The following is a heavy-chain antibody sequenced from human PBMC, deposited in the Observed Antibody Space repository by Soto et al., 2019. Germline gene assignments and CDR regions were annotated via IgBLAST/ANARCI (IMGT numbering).Heavy chain of an antibody. J-gene: IGHJ6*03. Sequence: ASVKVSCKASGYTFTSYDINWVRQPTGQGLGWMGWMNPNSGNTGYAQKFQGRVTMTRNTSISTAYMELSSLRSEDTAVYYCARPPEGTVTTSYYYYYYMDVWGKGTTVTVSS. CDR3: ARPPEGTVTTSYYYYYYMDV. D-gene: IGHD4-17*01. CDR2: MNPNSGNT. CDR1: GYTFTSYD. V-gene: IGHV1-8*01.